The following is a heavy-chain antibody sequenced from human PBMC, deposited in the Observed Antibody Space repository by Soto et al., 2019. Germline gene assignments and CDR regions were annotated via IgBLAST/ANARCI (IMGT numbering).Heavy chain of an antibody. V-gene: IGHV4-30-4*01. Sequence: PSETLSLTCTVSGDSIRSGNHYWSWIRQPPGKGLEWIGYIYYSGSTYYSPSLKSRVTISVDTSKNQFSLKLSSMTAADTAVYYCARVTMVIRDSDHFGVDVWGHGTTVTVSS. CDR2: IYYSGST. J-gene: IGHJ6*02. CDR3: ARVTMVIRDSDHFGVDV. CDR1: GDSIRSGNHY. D-gene: IGHD4-17*01.